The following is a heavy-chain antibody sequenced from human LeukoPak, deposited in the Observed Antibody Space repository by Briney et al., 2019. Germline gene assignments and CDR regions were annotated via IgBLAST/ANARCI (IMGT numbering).Heavy chain of an antibody. CDR2: INPNSGDT. Sequence: ASVKVSCKASGYPFTDYYIHWVRQAPGQGLEWMGWINPNSGDTNSAQRFQGRVTMTRDTSISTLYMELSRLRSDDTAVYYCARLIVVVPAAMHAFDIWGQGTLVTVSS. D-gene: IGHD2-2*01. V-gene: IGHV1-2*02. J-gene: IGHJ3*02. CDR3: ARLIVVVPAAMHAFDI. CDR1: GYPFTDYY.